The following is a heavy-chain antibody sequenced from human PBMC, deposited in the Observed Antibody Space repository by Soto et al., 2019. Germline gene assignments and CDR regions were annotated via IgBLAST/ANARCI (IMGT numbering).Heavy chain of an antibody. CDR2: INHSGST. CDR3: SRGGSGYYILSP. CDR1: GGSFSGYY. Sequence: QVQLQQWGAGLLKPSETLSLTCAVYGGSFSGYYWSWIRQPPGEGLEWIGEINHSGSTNYNPSLKSRVTISVDTSKNQFSLKLSSVTAAETTVYYCSRGGSGYYILSPWGQGTLVTVSS. V-gene: IGHV4-34*01. D-gene: IGHD3-3*01. J-gene: IGHJ5*02.